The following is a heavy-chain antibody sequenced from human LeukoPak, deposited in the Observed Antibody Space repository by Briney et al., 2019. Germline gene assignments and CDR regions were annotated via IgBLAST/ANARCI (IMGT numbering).Heavy chain of an antibody. V-gene: IGHV3-30-3*01. CDR2: ISYDGSNK. D-gene: IGHD3-10*01. Sequence: PGGSLRLSCAASGFIFSSYAMHWVRQAPGKGLEWVAVISYDGSNKYYADSVKGRFTISRDNSKNTLYLQMNSLRAEDTAVYYCASDAGEKGDYWGQGTLVTVSS. CDR1: GFIFSSYA. CDR3: ASDAGEKGDY. J-gene: IGHJ4*02.